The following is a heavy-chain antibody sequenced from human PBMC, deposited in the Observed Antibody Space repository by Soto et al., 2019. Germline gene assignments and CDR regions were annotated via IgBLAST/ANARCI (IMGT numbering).Heavy chain of an antibody. CDR1: GGTFSSYV. CDR2: IITIFETA. V-gene: IGHV1-69*01. D-gene: IGHD3-3*01. CDR3: AKAVADYGFWCCRSSNSMRAYGMDV. Sequence: QVQLVQSGPEMKKPGSSVKVSCKASGGTFSSYVISWVRQAPGHGLEWMGGIITIFETAKYEQKFQGRVTITADESTSTVYMYLSSLRPEYTALYFCAKAVADYGFWCCRSSNSMRAYGMDVWGQGTSVTVSS. J-gene: IGHJ6*02.